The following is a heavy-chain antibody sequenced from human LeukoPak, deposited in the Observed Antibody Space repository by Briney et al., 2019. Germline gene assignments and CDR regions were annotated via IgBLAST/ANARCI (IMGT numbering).Heavy chain of an antibody. CDR1: GYTFTDYY. CDR3: ARTTIVAAGRSSDY. J-gene: IGHJ4*02. Sequence: ASVKVSCKASGYTFTDYYMHWVRQAPGQGLEWMGWINPNSGSTNSAQKFQGRVTMTRDASISTAYMDLSSLRSDDTAVYYCARTTIVAAGRSSDYWGQGTLVTVSS. D-gene: IGHD6-13*01. V-gene: IGHV1-2*02. CDR2: INPNSGST.